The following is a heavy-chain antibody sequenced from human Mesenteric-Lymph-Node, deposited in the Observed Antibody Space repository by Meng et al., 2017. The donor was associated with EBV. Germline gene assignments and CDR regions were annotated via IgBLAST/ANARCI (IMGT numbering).Heavy chain of an antibody. CDR2: VHRSGST. V-gene: IGHV4-34*02. CDR1: GEAFSDYY. Sequence: QGQLQQWAAGLLKPSETLSLTCAVYGEAFSDYYWTWIRQTPGKGLEWIGEVHRSGSTNYNPSLKSRVIISIDTSKNQFSLKLTSVTAADTAVYYCARALYSNSYYGSLSYWGLGTLVTVSS. J-gene: IGHJ4*02. CDR3: ARALYSNSYYGSLSY. D-gene: IGHD3-10*01.